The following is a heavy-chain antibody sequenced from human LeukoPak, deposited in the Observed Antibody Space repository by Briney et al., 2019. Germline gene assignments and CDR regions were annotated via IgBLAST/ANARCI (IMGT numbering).Heavy chain of an antibody. Sequence: GGSLRLSCAASGFTFSSYSMNWVRQAPGKGLEWVSSISSSSSNIYYADSVKGRFTISRDNAKNSLYLQMNSLRVEDTAVYYCAKDARYSSSWSNDAFDIWGQGTMVTVSS. CDR1: GFTFSSYS. V-gene: IGHV3-21*01. CDR2: ISSSSSNI. D-gene: IGHD6-13*01. J-gene: IGHJ3*02. CDR3: AKDARYSSSWSNDAFDI.